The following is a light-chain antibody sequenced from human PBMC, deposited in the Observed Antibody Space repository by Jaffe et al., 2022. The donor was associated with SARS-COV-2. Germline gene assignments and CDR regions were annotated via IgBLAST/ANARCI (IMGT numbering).Light chain of an antibody. CDR3: QQYKSYPRT. CDR1: QAINTY. Sequence: DVQLTQSPSSLSASVGDRVTITCRANQAINTYLAWVQQKPGKVPRSLIYDASTLQSGVPSKFSGSGSGTDFTLTISSLQPEDFATYYCQQYKSYPRTFGQGTKVEMK. V-gene: IGKV1-16*02. CDR2: DAS. J-gene: IGKJ1*01.